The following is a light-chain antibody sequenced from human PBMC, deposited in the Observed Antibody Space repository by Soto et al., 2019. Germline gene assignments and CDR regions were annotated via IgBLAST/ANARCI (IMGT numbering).Light chain of an antibody. CDR2: TTN. CDR1: SSNIGTSS. V-gene: IGLV1-44*01. Sequence: QSVLPKPHSAYVAAGQGVTISCTGSSSNIGTSSVHWFQQLPGTAPKLLISTTNQRPSGVPERFSGSKSGTSASLAISGLQSEDEADYYCAAWDDSLNGHVFGTGTKVTVL. J-gene: IGLJ1*01. CDR3: AAWDDSLNGHV.